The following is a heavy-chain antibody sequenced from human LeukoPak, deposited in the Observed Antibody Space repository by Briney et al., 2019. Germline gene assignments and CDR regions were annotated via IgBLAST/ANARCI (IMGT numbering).Heavy chain of an antibody. D-gene: IGHD6-19*01. CDR3: ARGGAVAGTIYYYYYYMDV. Sequence: PSETLSLTCAVYGGSFSGYYWSWIRQPPGKGLEWIGEINHSGSTNYNPSLKSRVTVSVDTSKNQFSLKPSSVTAADTAVYYCARGGAVAGTIYYYYYYMDVWGKGTTVTVSS. CDR2: INHSGST. J-gene: IGHJ6*03. CDR1: GGSFSGYY. V-gene: IGHV4-34*01.